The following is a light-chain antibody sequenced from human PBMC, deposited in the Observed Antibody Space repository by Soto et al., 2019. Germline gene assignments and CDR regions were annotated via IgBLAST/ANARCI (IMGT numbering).Light chain of an antibody. CDR1: SSDVGGYNY. Sequence: QSALTQPPSASGSPGQSVTISCTGTSSDVGGYNYVSWYQQHPGKAPKLMIYEVTKRPSGVPDRFSGSKSGNTASLTVSGLLAEDEADYYCSSPAGINNVVFGGGTKLTVL. J-gene: IGLJ3*02. CDR3: SSPAGINNVV. CDR2: EVT. V-gene: IGLV2-8*01.